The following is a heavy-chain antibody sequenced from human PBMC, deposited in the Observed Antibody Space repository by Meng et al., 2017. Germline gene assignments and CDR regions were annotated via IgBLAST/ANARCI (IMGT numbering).Heavy chain of an antibody. V-gene: IGHV1-8*01. CDR2: MNPNSGNT. Sequence: QVVEFGAQVKKPAASVKLSCKASGSTFTSYDINWVRQATGQGLEWMGWMNPNSGNTGYAQKFQGRVTMTRNTSISTAYMELSSLRSEDTSVYYCASGYGDYYFDYWGQGTLVTVSS. D-gene: IGHD4-17*01. CDR3: ASGYGDYYFDY. CDR1: GSTFTSYD. J-gene: IGHJ4*02.